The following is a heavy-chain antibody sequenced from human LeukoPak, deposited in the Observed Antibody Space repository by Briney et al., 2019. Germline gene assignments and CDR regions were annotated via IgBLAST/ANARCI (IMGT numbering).Heavy chain of an antibody. J-gene: IGHJ4*02. CDR2: ISGSGGST. V-gene: IGHV3-23*01. Sequence: GGSLRLSCAASGFTFSSYAMSWVRQAPGKGLEWVSAISGSGGSTYYADSVKGRFTISRDNSKNTLYLQMNSLRAEDTAVYYCAKVGRGGDYDFWSGYYAATPPFDYWGQGTLVTVSS. D-gene: IGHD3-3*01. CDR1: GFTFSSYA. CDR3: AKVGRGGDYDFWSGYYAATPPFDY.